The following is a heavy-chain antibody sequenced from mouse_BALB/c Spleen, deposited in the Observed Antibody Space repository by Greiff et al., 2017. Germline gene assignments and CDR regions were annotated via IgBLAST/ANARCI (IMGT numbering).Heavy chain of an antibody. V-gene: IGHV1-14*01. Sequence: VQLQQSGPELVKPGASVKMSCKASGYTFTSYVMHWVKQKPGQGLEWIGYINPYNDGTKYNEKFKGKATLTSDKSSSTAYMELSSLTSEDSAVYYCARRNYRYDTGYYFDYWGQGTTLTVSS. D-gene: IGHD2-14*01. CDR2: INPYNDGT. J-gene: IGHJ2*01. CDR3: ARRNYRYDTGYYFDY. CDR1: GYTFTSYV.